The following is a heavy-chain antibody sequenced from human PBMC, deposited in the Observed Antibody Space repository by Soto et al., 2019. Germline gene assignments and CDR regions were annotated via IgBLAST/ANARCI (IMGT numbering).Heavy chain of an antibody. CDR1: GYTCTSYG. J-gene: IGHJ4*02. V-gene: IGHV1-18*01. D-gene: IGHD6-13*01. Sequence: QVQLLQSVAEVKKPGASVKVSCKASGYTCTSYGISWVRQAPGQGLEWRGWISAYNGNTDYAQKLQGRVTMTTDTSTSTAYMELRSLRSADTAVYYCARDGDSSSQPLEYWGQGTLVTVSS. CDR3: ARDGDSSSQPLEY. CDR2: ISAYNGNT.